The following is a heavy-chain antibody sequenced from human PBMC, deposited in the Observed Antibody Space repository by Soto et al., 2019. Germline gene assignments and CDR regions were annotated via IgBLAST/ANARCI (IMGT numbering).Heavy chain of an antibody. CDR3: ARDYRAVAGRGYNWFDP. CDR2: ISYDGSNK. Sequence: LRLSCAASGFTFSSYAMHWVRQAPGKGLEWVAVISYDGSNKYYADSVKGRFTISRDNSENTLYLQMNSLRAEDTAVYYCARDYRAVAGRGYNWFDPWGQGTLVTVSS. CDR1: GFTFSSYA. D-gene: IGHD6-19*01. J-gene: IGHJ5*02. V-gene: IGHV3-30-3*01.